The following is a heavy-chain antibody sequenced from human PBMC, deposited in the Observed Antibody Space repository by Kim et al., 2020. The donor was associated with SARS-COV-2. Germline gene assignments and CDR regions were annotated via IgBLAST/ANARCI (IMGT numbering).Heavy chain of an antibody. CDR1: GFTFSTYS. D-gene: IGHD3-9*01. J-gene: IGHJ4*02. V-gene: IGHV3-48*02. CDR3: ARGTELRYFDWPD. Sequence: GGSLRLSCEASGFTFSTYSMNWARQAPGKGMEWVSYISSSGTTIFYADSVKGRFTISRDNSKNSLYLQMNSLRDEDPAVYYCARGTELRYFDWPDWCQGTRVTVSS. CDR2: ISSSGTTI.